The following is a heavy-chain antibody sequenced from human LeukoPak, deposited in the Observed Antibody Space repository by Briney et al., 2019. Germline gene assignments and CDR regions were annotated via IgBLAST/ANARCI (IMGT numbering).Heavy chain of an antibody. D-gene: IGHD3-22*01. CDR1: GGSISSSSYY. V-gene: IGHV4-39*07. Sequence: SETLSLTCTVSGGSISSSSYYWGWIRQPPGKGLEWIGSIYYSGSTYYNPSLKSRVTISVDTSKNQFSLKLSSVTAADTAVYYCARGYYDSSGLSPGVGDAFDIWGQGTMVTVSS. CDR2: IYYSGST. CDR3: ARGYYDSSGLSPGVGDAFDI. J-gene: IGHJ3*02.